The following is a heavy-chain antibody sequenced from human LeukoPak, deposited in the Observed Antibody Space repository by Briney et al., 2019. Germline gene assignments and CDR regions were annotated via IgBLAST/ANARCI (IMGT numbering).Heavy chain of an antibody. V-gene: IGHV1-2*02. CDR2: INPNSGGT. Sequence: ASVKVSCKASGYTFTGYYMHWVRQAPGQGLEWMGWINPNSGGTNYAQKFQGRVTMTRDTSISTAYMELSSLRSEDTAVYYCATGKQWLSPLGCWGQGTLVTVS. D-gene: IGHD6-19*01. CDR1: GYTFTGYY. CDR3: ATGKQWLSPLGC. J-gene: IGHJ4*02.